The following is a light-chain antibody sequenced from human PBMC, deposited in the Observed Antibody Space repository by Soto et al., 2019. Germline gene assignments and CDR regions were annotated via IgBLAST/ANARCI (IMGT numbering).Light chain of an antibody. CDR3: HSRA. CDR2: DAS. Sequence: DIQLTQTPSTFSPSLRDXVTITCRASQTISRWLAWYQQKPGRAPKLLIYDASTLESGVPSRFSGSGSETEFTLTISRLQPDDFATYFCHSRAFGQGTRLEIK. V-gene: IGKV1-5*01. CDR1: QTISRW. J-gene: IGKJ5*01.